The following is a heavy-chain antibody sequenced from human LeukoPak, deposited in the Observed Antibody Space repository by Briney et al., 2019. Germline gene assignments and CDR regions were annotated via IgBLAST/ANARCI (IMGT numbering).Heavy chain of an antibody. CDR3: AALQRPAAIDY. CDR1: GGSISSGDYY. Sequence: PSETLSLTCTVPGGSISSGDYYWSWIRQPPGKGLEWIGYIYYSGRTYYNPSLKSRVTISVDTSKNQFSLNLTSVTAADTAVYYCAALQRPAAIDYWGQGTLVTVSS. J-gene: IGHJ4*02. CDR2: IYYSGRT. V-gene: IGHV4-30-4*01. D-gene: IGHD2-2*01.